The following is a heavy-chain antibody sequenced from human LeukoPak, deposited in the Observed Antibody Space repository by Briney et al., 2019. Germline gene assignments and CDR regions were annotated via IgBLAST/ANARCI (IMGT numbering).Heavy chain of an antibody. Sequence: GGSLRLSCAASGFTFSSYSMNWVRQAPGKGLEWVSSISSGSSFIYYADPVKGRFTISRDNAKNSLYLQMNSLRAEDTAVYYCARDSSAADFDYWGQGTLVTVSS. D-gene: IGHD6-13*01. CDR3: ARDSSAADFDY. J-gene: IGHJ4*02. V-gene: IGHV3-21*01. CDR1: GFTFSSYS. CDR2: ISSGSSFI.